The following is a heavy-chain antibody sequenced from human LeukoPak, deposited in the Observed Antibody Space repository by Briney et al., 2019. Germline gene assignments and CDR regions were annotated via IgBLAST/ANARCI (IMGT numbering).Heavy chain of an antibody. CDR2: SYYSGST. D-gene: IGHD3-3*01. J-gene: IGHJ5*02. V-gene: IGHV4-59*08. Sequence: SETLSLTCTVSGGSVRSYYWSWIRQPPGKGLEWIGYSYYSGSTYYNPSLKSRVTISVDTSKNQFSLKLNSVTAADTAVYYCARSGGYYNWFDPWGQGTLVTVSS. CDR1: GGSVRSYY. CDR3: ARSGGYYNWFDP.